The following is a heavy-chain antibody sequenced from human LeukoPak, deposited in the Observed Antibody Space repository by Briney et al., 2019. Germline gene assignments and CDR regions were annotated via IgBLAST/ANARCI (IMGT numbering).Heavy chain of an antibody. CDR2: IYTSGST. V-gene: IGHV4-4*07. D-gene: IGHD1-26*01. CDR1: GGSISSYY. J-gene: IGHJ6*03. CDR3: ARERLLDYYYYMDV. Sequence: PSETLSLTCTVSGGSISSYYWSWIRQPTGKGLEWIGRIYTSGSTNYNPSLKSRVTMSVDTSKNQSSLKLSSVTAADTAVYYCARERLLDYYYYMDVWGKGTTVTVSS.